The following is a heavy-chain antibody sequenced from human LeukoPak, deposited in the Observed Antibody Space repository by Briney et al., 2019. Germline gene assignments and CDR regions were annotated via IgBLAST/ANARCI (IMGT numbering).Heavy chain of an antibody. Sequence: GGSLRLSCAASGFTFSSYSMNWVRQAPGKGLEWVSSISSSSSYIYYADSVKGRFTISRDNAKNSLYLQMNSLRAEDTAVYYCARDLEPMTTVTTAGYWGQGTLVTVSS. J-gene: IGHJ4*02. V-gene: IGHV3-21*01. CDR2: ISSSSSYI. D-gene: IGHD4-17*01. CDR1: GFTFSSYS. CDR3: ARDLEPMTTVTTAGY.